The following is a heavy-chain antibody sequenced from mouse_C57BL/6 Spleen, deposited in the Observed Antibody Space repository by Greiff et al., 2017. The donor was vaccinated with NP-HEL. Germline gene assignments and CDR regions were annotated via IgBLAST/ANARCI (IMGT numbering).Heavy chain of an antibody. D-gene: IGHD2-5*01. V-gene: IGHV1-82*01. Sequence: VQLQQSGPELVKPGASVKISCKASGYAFSSSWMNWVKQRPGKGLEWIGRFYPGDGDTNYNGKFKGKATLTADKSSSTAYMQLSSLTSEDSAVYFCARDYSNYRYFDVWGTGTTVTVSS. CDR2: FYPGDGDT. CDR3: ARDYSNYRYFDV. CDR1: GYAFSSSW. J-gene: IGHJ1*03.